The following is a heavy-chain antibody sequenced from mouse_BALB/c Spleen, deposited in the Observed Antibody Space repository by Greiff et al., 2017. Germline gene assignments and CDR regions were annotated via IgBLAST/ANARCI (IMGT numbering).Heavy chain of an antibody. D-gene: IGHD2-2*01. CDR2: ISSGGSYT. Sequence: EVKLVESGGDLVKPGGSLKLSCAASGFTFSSYGMSWVRQTPDKRLEWVATISSGGSYTYYPDSVKGRFTISRDNAKNTLYLQMSSLKSEDTAMYYCARHEGLRRFYYAMDYWGQGTSVTVSS. V-gene: IGHV5-6*01. J-gene: IGHJ4*01. CDR1: GFTFSSYG. CDR3: ARHEGLRRFYYAMDY.